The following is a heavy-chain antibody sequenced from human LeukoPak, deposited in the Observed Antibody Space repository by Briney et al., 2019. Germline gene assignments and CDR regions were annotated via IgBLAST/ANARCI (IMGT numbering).Heavy chain of an antibody. D-gene: IGHD3-3*01. CDR3: AGHVITIFGVVIRGPEYFQH. V-gene: IGHV3-30*02. Sequence: GGSLRLSCAASGFTFSSYGMHWVRQAPGKGLEWVAFIRYDGSNKYYADSVKGRFTISRDNSKNTLCLQMNSLRAEDTAVYYCAGHVITIFGVVIRGPEYFQHWGQGTLVTVSS. J-gene: IGHJ1*01. CDR2: IRYDGSNK. CDR1: GFTFSSYG.